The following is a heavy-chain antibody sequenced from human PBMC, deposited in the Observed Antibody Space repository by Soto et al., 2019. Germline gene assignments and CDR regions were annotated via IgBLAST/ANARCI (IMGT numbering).Heavy chain of an antibody. CDR1: GYTFTSYG. CDR2: ISAYNGNT. CDR3: ARDFEGYCSGGSCYPNKYNWFDP. Sequence: ASVKVSCKASGYTFTSYGISWVRQAPGQGLEWMGWISAYNGNTNYAQKLQGRVTMTTDTSTSTAYMELRSLRSDDTAVYYCARDFEGYCSGGSCYPNKYNWFDPWGQGTLVTVSS. D-gene: IGHD2-15*01. V-gene: IGHV1-18*01. J-gene: IGHJ5*02.